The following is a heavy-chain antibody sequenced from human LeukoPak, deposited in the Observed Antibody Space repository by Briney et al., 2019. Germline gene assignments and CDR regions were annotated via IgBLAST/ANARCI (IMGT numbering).Heavy chain of an antibody. CDR2: IYPGDSDT. CDR3: ARLGGSGTYYPLDY. Sequence: GESLKISCKGSGYSFTTFWVAWVRQMPGKGLEWMGIIYPGDSDTRYSPSFQGQVTISADKSISTAYLQWSSLKASDSAVYYCARLGGSGTYYPLDYWGQGALVTVSS. D-gene: IGHD3-10*01. CDR1: GYSFTTFW. V-gene: IGHV5-51*01. J-gene: IGHJ4*02.